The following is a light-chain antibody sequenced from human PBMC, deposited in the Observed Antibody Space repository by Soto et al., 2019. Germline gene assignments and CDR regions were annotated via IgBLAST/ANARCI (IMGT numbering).Light chain of an antibody. CDR2: GTS. Sequence: EIVLPQSPGTLSLSPGESATLSCRASQSISSSFFAWYQHKPGQAPRLLIYGTSNRATGIPDRFSGSGSGTDFTLTISRLEPEDFAVYYCQQYGSSGTFGQGTKVDIK. CDR1: QSISSSF. CDR3: QQYGSSGT. J-gene: IGKJ1*01. V-gene: IGKV3-20*01.